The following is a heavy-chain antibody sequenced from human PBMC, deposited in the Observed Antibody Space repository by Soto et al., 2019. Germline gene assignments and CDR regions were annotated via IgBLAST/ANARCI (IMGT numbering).Heavy chain of an antibody. V-gene: IGHV1-2*04. J-gene: IGHJ4*02. CDR1: GYTFTGYY. CDR2: INPNSGGA. D-gene: IGHD2-21*01. CDR3: ARDIHLDDYYFDY. Sequence: GASVKVSCKASGYTFTGYYMHWVRQAPGQGLEWMGWINPNSGGANYAQKFQGWVTMTRDTSISTAYMELSRLRSDDTAVYYCARDIHLDDYYFDYWGQGTLVTVSS.